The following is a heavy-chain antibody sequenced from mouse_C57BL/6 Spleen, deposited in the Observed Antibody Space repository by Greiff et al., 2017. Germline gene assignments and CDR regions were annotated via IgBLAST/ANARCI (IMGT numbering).Heavy chain of an antibody. Sequence: VQLQQSGAELVRPGASVKLSCTASGFNIKDDYMHWVKQRPEQGLEWIGWIDPENGDTEYASKFQGKATITADTSSNTAYLQLSSLTSEDTAVYYGTTGIYDGYYDFDYWGQGTTLTVSS. D-gene: IGHD2-3*01. V-gene: IGHV14-4*01. CDR1: GFNIKDDY. CDR3: TTGIYDGYYDFDY. J-gene: IGHJ2*01. CDR2: IDPENGDT.